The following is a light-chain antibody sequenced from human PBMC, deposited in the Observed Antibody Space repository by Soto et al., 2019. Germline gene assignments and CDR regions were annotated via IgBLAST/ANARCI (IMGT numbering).Light chain of an antibody. CDR1: QSISVW. V-gene: IGKV1-5*03. Sequence: DIQMTQSPSTLYASVGDRVTITCRASQSISVWLAWYQQKAGKAPNLLIYKASRLESGVPSRFSGSGSETEFTLTISGLQPGDSATYYCQQYNSYSPTFGQGTKVEVK. CDR3: QQYNSYSPT. CDR2: KAS. J-gene: IGKJ1*01.